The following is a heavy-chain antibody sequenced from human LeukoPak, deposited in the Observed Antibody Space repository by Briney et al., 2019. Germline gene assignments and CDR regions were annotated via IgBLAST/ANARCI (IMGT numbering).Heavy chain of an antibody. CDR3: ARAGRSGVVFDH. CDR1: GGSISSYY. D-gene: IGHD2-15*01. J-gene: IGHJ4*02. Sequence: PSETLSLTCTVSGGSISSYYWSWIRQPPGKGLEWIGYIYYSGSTNYNPSLKSRVTISVDTSKNQFSLKLSSVTAADTAVYYCARAGRSGVVFDHWGQGTLVTVSS. V-gene: IGHV4-59*01. CDR2: IYYSGST.